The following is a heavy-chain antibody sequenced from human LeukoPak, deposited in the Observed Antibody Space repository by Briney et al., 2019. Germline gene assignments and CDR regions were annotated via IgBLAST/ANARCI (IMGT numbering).Heavy chain of an antibody. CDR2: ISYDGSNK. Sequence: GGSLRLSCAASGFTFSSYGMHWVRQAPGKGLEWVAVISYDGSNKYYADSVKGRFTISRDNSKNTLYLQMNSLRAEDTAVYYCARDPGIVGASYFDYWGQGTLVTVSS. J-gene: IGHJ4*02. V-gene: IGHV3-30*03. CDR3: ARDPGIVGASYFDY. D-gene: IGHD1-26*01. CDR1: GFTFSSYG.